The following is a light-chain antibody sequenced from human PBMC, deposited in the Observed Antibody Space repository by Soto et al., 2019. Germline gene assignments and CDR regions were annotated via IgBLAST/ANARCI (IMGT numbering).Light chain of an antibody. CDR1: QGINSY. V-gene: IGKV1-9*01. CDR2: AAS. J-gene: IGKJ4*01. Sequence: IHLTQSPSSLSASIGNRVTITCRASQGINSYLAWYQQKPGKAPELLIDAASTLQSGVPSRFSGSGSGTDFTLTISSLQPEDFATYYCQQLKRYPLSFGGGTKVEIK. CDR3: QQLKRYPLS.